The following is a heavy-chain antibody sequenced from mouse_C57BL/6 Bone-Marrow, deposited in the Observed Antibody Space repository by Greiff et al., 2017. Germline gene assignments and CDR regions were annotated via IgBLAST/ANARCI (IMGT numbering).Heavy chain of an antibody. CDR3: ARSKTAQATGYAMDD. CDR2: IYPRGGIT. CDR1: GYTFTSYG. Sequence: VQLQQSGAELARPGASVKLSCKASGYTFTSYGISWVKQRTGQGLEWIGEIYPRGGITYYIERFKGKATLTAYKSSSTAYMELRSLTSEDSAVYFCARSKTAQATGYAMDDWGQGTSVTVSS. V-gene: IGHV1-81*01. J-gene: IGHJ4*01. D-gene: IGHD3-2*02.